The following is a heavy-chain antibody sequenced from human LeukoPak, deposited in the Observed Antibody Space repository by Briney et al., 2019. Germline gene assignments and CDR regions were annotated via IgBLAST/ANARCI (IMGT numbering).Heavy chain of an antibody. CDR3: AKRSQDSSGYFDY. Sequence: GGSLRLSCAASGFTFNTYSMTWVRQAPGKGLEWVSAVTASGASTDYADSVQGRFTISRDNSRNTLYLRMNSLRAEDTAVYYCAKRSQDSSGYFDYWGQGALVTVSS. CDR1: GFTFNTYS. J-gene: IGHJ4*02. CDR2: VTASGAST. D-gene: IGHD3-22*01. V-gene: IGHV3-23*01.